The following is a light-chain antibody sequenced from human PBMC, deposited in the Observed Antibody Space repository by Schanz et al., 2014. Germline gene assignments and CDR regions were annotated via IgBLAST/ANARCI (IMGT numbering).Light chain of an antibody. CDR3: NSYSPNNGFSWV. CDR2: EGS. CDR1: SSDVGSYNL. V-gene: IGLV2-14*02. J-gene: IGLJ3*02. Sequence: QSALTQPPSASGSPGQSVTISCTGTSSDVGSYNLVSWYQQHPGKAPKLMIYEGSKRPSGVSNRFSGSKSGNTASLTISGLQAEDEADYYCNSYSPNNGFSWVFGGGTKVTVL.